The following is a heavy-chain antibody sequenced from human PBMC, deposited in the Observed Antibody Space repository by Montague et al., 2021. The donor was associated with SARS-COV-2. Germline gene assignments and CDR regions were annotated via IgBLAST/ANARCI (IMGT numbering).Heavy chain of an antibody. Sequence: TLSLTCTVSGGSISSGSYYWSRIRQPAGKGLEWIGRIYTSGSANYNPSLKSRVTISVDTSKNQFSLKLSSVTAADTAVYYCARILGTYYDFWSGERAIDAFDIWGQGTMVTVSS. V-gene: IGHV4-61*02. CDR2: IYTSGSA. CDR3: ARILGTYYDFWSGERAIDAFDI. CDR1: GGSISSGSYY. D-gene: IGHD3-3*01. J-gene: IGHJ3*02.